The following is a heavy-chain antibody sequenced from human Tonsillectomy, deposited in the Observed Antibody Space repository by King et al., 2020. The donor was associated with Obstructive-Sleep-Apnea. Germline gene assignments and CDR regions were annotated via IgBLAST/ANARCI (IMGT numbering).Heavy chain of an antibody. D-gene: IGHD3-9*01. Sequence: DVQLVESGGGLVQPGGSLRLSCAASGFTFSSYSMNWVRQAPGKGLEWVSYISSSSRTIYYADSVKGRFTISRDKANHSLYLQMNSLRAEDTAVFYCARDPYGGYDIGLKLQNYYYYGMDVWGQGTTVTVSS. CDR1: GFTFSSYS. V-gene: IGHV3-48*01. CDR3: ARDPYGGYDIGLKLQNYYYYGMDV. CDR2: ISSSSRTI. J-gene: IGHJ6*02.